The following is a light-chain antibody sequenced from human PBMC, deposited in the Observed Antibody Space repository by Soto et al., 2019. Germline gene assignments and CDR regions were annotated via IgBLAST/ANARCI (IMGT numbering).Light chain of an antibody. J-gene: IGKJ1*01. CDR2: DAS. CDR3: QQRSNWPWT. Sequence: EIVLTQSPATLSLSLGERATLSCRASQSVSSNLAWYQQKPGQAPRLLIYDASNRATGIPGRFSGSGSGTDFTLTISSLEPEDFAVYYCQQRSNWPWTFGQGTKVDIK. V-gene: IGKV3-11*01. CDR1: QSVSSN.